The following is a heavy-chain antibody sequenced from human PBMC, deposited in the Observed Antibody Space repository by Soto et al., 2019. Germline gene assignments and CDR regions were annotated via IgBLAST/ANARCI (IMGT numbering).Heavy chain of an antibody. D-gene: IGHD4-17*01. CDR1: GFTFSSYA. Sequence: QVQLVESGGGVVQPGRSLRLSCAASGFTFSSYAMHWVRQAPGKGLEWVAVISYDGSNKYYADSVKGRFTISRDNSKNTLYLQMNSLRAEDTALYYCARRGTTPFHDAFDIWGHGTMVTVSS. CDR2: ISYDGSNK. V-gene: IGHV3-30-3*01. J-gene: IGHJ3*02. CDR3: ARRGTTPFHDAFDI.